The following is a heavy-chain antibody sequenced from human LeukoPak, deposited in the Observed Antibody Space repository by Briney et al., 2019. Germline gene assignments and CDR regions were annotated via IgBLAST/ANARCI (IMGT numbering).Heavy chain of an antibody. V-gene: IGHV3-48*01. J-gene: IGHJ6*02. Sequence: PGGSLRLSCAASGFTFSSYSMNWVRQAPGKGLEWVSYISSSSSSTIYYADSVRGRFTISRDNAKNSLYLQMNSLRAEDTAVYYCARDAYYYGSGSYYNALKDYYYGMDVWGQGTTVTVSS. CDR2: ISSSSSSTI. CDR1: GFTFSSYS. D-gene: IGHD3-10*01. CDR3: ARDAYYYGSGSYYNALKDYYYGMDV.